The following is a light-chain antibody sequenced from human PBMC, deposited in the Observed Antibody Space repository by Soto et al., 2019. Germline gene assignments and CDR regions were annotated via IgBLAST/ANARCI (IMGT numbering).Light chain of an antibody. J-gene: IGKJ5*01. V-gene: IGKV3-11*01. CDR3: QHRYNWPFT. CDR1: QSVTSY. Sequence: EIVLTQSPATLSLSPGERATLSCRASQSVTSYLVWYQQKPGLAPRLLIYDASNRATGIPARFTGSGSGTDFTLTISSLEPEDFAVYYCQHRYNWPFTFGQGTRLEIK. CDR2: DAS.